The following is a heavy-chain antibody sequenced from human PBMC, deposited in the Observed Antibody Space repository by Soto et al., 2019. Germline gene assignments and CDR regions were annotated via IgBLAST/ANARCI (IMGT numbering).Heavy chain of an antibody. J-gene: IGHJ5*02. CDR2: ISSGSGII. CDR1: GFTFSSYA. D-gene: IGHD1-26*01. CDR3: ARVGANSWFDP. V-gene: IGHV3-48*01. Sequence: EVQLVESGGGLVQPGGSLRLSCAASGFTFSSYAMNWVRQAPGKGLEWVSYISSGSGIIYYADSVKGRFNISRDNAKNSLYLHMNSLRAEDTAVYYCARVGANSWFDPWGQGTLVTVSS.